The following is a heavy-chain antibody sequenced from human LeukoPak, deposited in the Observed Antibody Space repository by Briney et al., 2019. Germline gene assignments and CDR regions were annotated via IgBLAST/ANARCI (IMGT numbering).Heavy chain of an antibody. CDR1: GFPFSIYE. CDR3: TRGSGYSYGYRPPFYYYMDV. J-gene: IGHJ6*03. CDR2: ISSSGRTI. Sequence: PGGSLRLSCAVSGFPFSIYEMNRVRQAPGKGLQWVSYISSSGRTIYYADSVKGRFTISRDNAKNSLYLQMNSLRAEDTAVYYCTRGSGYSYGYRPPFYYYMDVWGKGTTVTVSS. D-gene: IGHD5-18*01. V-gene: IGHV3-48*03.